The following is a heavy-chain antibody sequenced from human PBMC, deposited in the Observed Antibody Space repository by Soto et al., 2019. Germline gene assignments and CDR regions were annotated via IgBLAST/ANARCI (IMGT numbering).Heavy chain of an antibody. J-gene: IGHJ6*03. CDR2: INHSGST. Sequence: PSETLSLTCTVSGGSISSYYWSWIRQPPGKGLEWIGEINHSGSTNYNPSLKSRVTISVDTSKNQFSLKLSSVTAADTAVYYCARGGGYYGSGSYYWRNYYMDVWGKGTTVTVSS. D-gene: IGHD3-10*01. CDR1: GGSISSYY. V-gene: IGHV4-34*01. CDR3: ARGGGYYGSGSYYWRNYYMDV.